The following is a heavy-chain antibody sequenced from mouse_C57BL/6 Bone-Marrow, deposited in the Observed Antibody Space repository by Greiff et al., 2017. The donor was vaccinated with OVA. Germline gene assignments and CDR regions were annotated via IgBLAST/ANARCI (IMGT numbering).Heavy chain of an antibody. CDR3: ASVTTVVATNYYARDY. J-gene: IGHJ4*01. CDR2: IDPNSGGT. V-gene: IGHV1-72*01. Sequence: QVQLQQPGAELVKPGASVKLSCKASGYTFTSYWMHWVKQRPGRGLEWIGRIDPNSGGTKYNEKFKSKATLTVDKPSSTAYMQLSSLTSEDSAVYYCASVTTVVATNYYARDYWGQGTSVTVSS. D-gene: IGHD1-1*01. CDR1: GYTFTSYW.